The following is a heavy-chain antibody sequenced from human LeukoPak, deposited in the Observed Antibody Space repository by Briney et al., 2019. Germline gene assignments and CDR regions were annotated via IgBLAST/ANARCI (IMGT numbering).Heavy chain of an antibody. CDR1: GGSFSGYY. D-gene: IGHD1-7*01. V-gene: IGHV4-34*01. CDR3: ARKKHNWNYPLHFDY. Sequence: SETLSLTCAVYGGSFSGYYWSWIRQPPGKGLEWIGEIDHSGRTNSNPSLKSRVTISVDTSKNQFSLKLSSVTAADTAVYYCARKKHNWNYPLHFDYWGQGTLVTVSS. J-gene: IGHJ4*02. CDR2: IDHSGRT.